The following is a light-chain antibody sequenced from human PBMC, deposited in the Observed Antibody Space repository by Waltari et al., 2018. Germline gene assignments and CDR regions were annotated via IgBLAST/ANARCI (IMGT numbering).Light chain of an antibody. CDR1: SSNIGGYS. J-gene: IGLJ1*01. CDR2: KDN. CDR3: LSYDSSLSGLYI. Sequence: QSVLTQPPSVSGAPGQRVTISCTGSSSNIGGYSVSWYQQLPGTTPKLLMYKDNNRPSGVSDRFSASKSGTSASLTITGLQTEDEADYYCLSYDSSLSGLYIFGVGTRLTVL. V-gene: IGLV1-40*01.